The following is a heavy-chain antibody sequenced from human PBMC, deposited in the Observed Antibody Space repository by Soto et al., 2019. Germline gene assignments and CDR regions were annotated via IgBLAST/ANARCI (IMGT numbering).Heavy chain of an antibody. J-gene: IGHJ5*02. CDR3: AKNETTRPGFNP. CDR1: GDSIRNGFYY. Sequence: QVQLQESGPGLVKPSQTLSLICNVSGDSIRNGFYYWSWIRQHPGKGLEWIGNIYYVGSTSYNPSLKSRVTISIDRSKSQCSLTLNPVTAADTAVYYCAKNETTRPGFNPWGQGTLVIVSS. D-gene: IGHD1-1*01. V-gene: IGHV4-31*03. CDR2: IYYVGST.